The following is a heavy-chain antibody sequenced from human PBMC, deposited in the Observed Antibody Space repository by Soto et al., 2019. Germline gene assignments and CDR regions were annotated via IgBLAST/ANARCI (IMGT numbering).Heavy chain of an antibody. CDR3: ARGGYCSGGSCQNYMDV. CDR2: INPNSGGT. Sequence: ASVKVSCKASGYTFTGYYMHWVRQAPGQGLEWMGWINPNSGGTNYAQKFQGWVTMTRDTFISTAYMELSRLRSDDTAVYYCARGGYCSGGSCQNYMDVWGKGTTVTVSS. V-gene: IGHV1-2*04. CDR1: GYTFTGYY. J-gene: IGHJ6*03. D-gene: IGHD2-15*01.